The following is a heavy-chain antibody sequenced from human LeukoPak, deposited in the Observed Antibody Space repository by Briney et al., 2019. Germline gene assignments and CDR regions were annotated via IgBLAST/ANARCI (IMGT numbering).Heavy chain of an antibody. J-gene: IGHJ4*02. V-gene: IGHV3-73*01. Sequence: GGSLRLSCAASGFTFSGSTMHWVRQASGKGLEWVGRIRSKANTYATAYAASVRGRFTISRDDSKNTAYLQMDSLKIEDTAVYYCARGNRNDVVGYYFDYWGQGTLVTVSS. CDR1: GFTFSGST. CDR2: IRSKANTYAT. CDR3: ARGNRNDVVGYYFDY. D-gene: IGHD1-1*01.